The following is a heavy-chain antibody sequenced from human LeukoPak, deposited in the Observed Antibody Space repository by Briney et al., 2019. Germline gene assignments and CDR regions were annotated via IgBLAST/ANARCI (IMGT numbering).Heavy chain of an antibody. CDR2: IKQDGSEK. D-gene: IGHD6-6*01. V-gene: IGHV3-7*01. CDR3: ARSPMGIAVRPGGIDY. Sequence: GGSLRLSCAASVFTFSSYWMSWVRQAPGKGLEWVANIKQDGSEKYYVDSVKGLSTISRDNAKNSLYLQMNSLRAEDTAVYSCARSPMGIAVRPGGIDYWGQGTLVTVSS. CDR1: VFTFSSYW. J-gene: IGHJ4*02.